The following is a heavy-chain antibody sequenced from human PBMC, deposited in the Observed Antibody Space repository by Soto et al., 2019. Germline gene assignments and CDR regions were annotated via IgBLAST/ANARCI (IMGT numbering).Heavy chain of an antibody. V-gene: IGHV5-10-1*01. D-gene: IGHD3-22*01. J-gene: IGHJ4*02. CDR1: GYSFTSYW. Sequence: PGESLKISCKGSGYSFTSYWISWVRQMPGKGLEWMGRIDPSDSYTNYSPSFQGHVTISADKSISTAYLQWSSLKASDTAMYYCASGPYYYDSSGYYLYWGQGTLVTSPQ. CDR3: ASGPYYYDSSGYYLY. CDR2: IDPSDSYT.